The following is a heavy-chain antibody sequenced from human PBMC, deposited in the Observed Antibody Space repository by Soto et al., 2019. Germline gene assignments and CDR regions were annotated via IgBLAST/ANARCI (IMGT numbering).Heavy chain of an antibody. D-gene: IGHD6-13*01. CDR3: ARARDSSSAYYFDS. Sequence: GESLKISCKASGFSFTNYWIAWVRQVPGKGLEWMGIVYPDDSDTRYSPSFQGQVTISADKSINTAYLQWSSLTASDTAIYYCARARDSSSAYYFDSWGQGTLVTVSS. CDR2: VYPDDSDT. J-gene: IGHJ4*02. CDR1: GFSFTNYW. V-gene: IGHV5-51*01.